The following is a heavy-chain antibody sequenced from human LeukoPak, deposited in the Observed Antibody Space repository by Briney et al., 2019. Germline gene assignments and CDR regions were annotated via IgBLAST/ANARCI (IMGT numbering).Heavy chain of an antibody. CDR1: GYTFTDYY. V-gene: IGHV1-2*02. CDR3: AKDLRAAADGTYFDY. Sequence: ASVKVSCKASGYTFTDYYMHWVRQAPGQGLEWMGWINPNSGGTNYAQKFQGRVTMTRDTSISTAYMELSRLRSDDTAVYYCAKDLRAAADGTYFDYWGRGTLVTVSS. J-gene: IGHJ4*02. CDR2: INPNSGGT. D-gene: IGHD6-13*01.